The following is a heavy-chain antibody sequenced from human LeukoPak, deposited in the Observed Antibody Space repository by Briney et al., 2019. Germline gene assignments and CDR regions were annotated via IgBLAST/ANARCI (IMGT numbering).Heavy chain of an antibody. CDR3: TTVYYGSGNTPVSDY. Sequence: PGGSLRLSCAASGFIFSDAWMSWVRQAPGKGLEWVGRIKSKTDGGTADYAAPVKGRFTISRDDSKNTLYLQMNSLKTEDTAVYYCTTVYYGSGNTPVSDYWGQGTLVSVSS. D-gene: IGHD3-10*01. J-gene: IGHJ4*02. CDR1: GFIFSDAW. V-gene: IGHV3-15*01. CDR2: IKSKTDGGTA.